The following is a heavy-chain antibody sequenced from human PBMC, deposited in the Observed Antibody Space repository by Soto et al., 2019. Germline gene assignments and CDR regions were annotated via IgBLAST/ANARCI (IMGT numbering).Heavy chain of an antibody. CDR1: GFTFSDYY. CDR3: ARSNYDILTSYYPYYFDY. Sequence: GGSLRLSCAASGFTFSDYYMSWIRQAPGKGRGWVSYISSSSSYTNYADSVKGRFTISRDNAKNSLYLQMNSLRAEDTAVYYCARSNYDILTSYYPYYFDYWGQGTLVTVSS. CDR2: ISSSSSYT. J-gene: IGHJ4*02. V-gene: IGHV3-11*06. D-gene: IGHD3-9*01.